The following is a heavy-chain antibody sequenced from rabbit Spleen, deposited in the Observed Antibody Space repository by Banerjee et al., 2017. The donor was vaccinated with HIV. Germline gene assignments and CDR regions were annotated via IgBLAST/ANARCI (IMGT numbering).Heavy chain of an antibody. J-gene: IGHJ4*01. CDR3: ARDVGNTNYYFNL. D-gene: IGHD8-1*01. V-gene: IGHV1S40*01. Sequence: QSLEESGGDLVKPGASLTLTCTASGVSFSGDSYMCWVRQAPGKGLEWIACIDAGSSGFTYFASWAKGRFTISKTSSTTVTLQMTSLTAADTATYFCARDVGNTNYYFNLWGPGTLVTVS. CDR2: IDAGSSGFT. CDR1: GVSFSGDSY.